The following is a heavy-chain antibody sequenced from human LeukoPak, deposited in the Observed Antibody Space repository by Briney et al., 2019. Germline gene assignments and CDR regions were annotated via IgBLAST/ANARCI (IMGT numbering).Heavy chain of an antibody. CDR2: IFPGGRI. V-gene: IGHV4-34*01. Sequence: SETLSLTCAVHGGSFSGFYWTWMRQPPGKGPAWIGEIFPGGRINYNPSLQSRVTISGDTSKNQFSLKVSSVTAADTAVYYCARGLGEGYPDHWGQGTVVTVSP. CDR3: ARGLGEGYPDH. J-gene: IGHJ4*02. CDR1: GGSFSGFY. D-gene: IGHD5-12*01.